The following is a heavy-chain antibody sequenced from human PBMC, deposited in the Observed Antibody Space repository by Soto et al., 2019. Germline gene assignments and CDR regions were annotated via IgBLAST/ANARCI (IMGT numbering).Heavy chain of an antibody. D-gene: IGHD3-10*01. CDR2: IIPIFGTA. Sequence: SVKVSCKASGGTFSSYAISWVRQAPGQGLEWMGGIIPIFGTANYAQKFQGRVTITADESTSTAYMELSSLRSEDTAVYYCARGYYGSGSYYPIDYWGQGTLVTVSS. V-gene: IGHV1-69*13. CDR1: GGTFSSYA. J-gene: IGHJ4*02. CDR3: ARGYYGSGSYYPIDY.